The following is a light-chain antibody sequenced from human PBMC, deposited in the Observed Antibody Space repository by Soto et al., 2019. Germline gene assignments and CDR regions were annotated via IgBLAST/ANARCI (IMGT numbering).Light chain of an antibody. CDR3: QQSYSPSP. Sequence: IQMTQSPSSLSASVGDRVTITCRASQSISSYLNWYQQKPGKAPKLLIYAASSLQSGVPSRFRGGGLGPDFTLTISGLHPENFATYSCQQSYSPSPFAQGTRLEI. J-gene: IGKJ5*01. CDR2: AAS. V-gene: IGKV1-39*01. CDR1: QSISSY.